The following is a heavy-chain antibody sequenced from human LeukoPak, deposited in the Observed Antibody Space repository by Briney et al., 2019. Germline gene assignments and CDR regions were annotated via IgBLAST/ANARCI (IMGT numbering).Heavy chain of an antibody. CDR3: ARDHSGTQDY. J-gene: IGHJ4*02. CDR2: IWDDGSNE. Sequence: GRTLRLSCAASGFTFSNYGMHWVRQAPGKGLEWVAVIWDDGSNEYYADSVKGRFTIFRDNRRNTLYLQMNSLRAEDTAVYSCARDHSGTQDYWGQGTLVTVSS. V-gene: IGHV3-33*01. D-gene: IGHD1-1*01. CDR1: GFTFSNYG.